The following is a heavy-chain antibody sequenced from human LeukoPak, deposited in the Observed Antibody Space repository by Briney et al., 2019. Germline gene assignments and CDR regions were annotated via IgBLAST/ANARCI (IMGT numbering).Heavy chain of an antibody. CDR2: IYYSGST. D-gene: IGHD3-22*01. Sequence: SETLSLTCTVSGGSISSSSYYWGWIRQPPGKGLEWIGSIYYSGSTYYNPSLKSRVTISVDTSRNQFSLKLSSVTAADTAVYYCARMALRASYYYDSSVENWFDPWGQGTPVTVSS. V-gene: IGHV4-39*07. J-gene: IGHJ5*02. CDR1: GGSISSSSYY. CDR3: ARMALRASYYYDSSVENWFDP.